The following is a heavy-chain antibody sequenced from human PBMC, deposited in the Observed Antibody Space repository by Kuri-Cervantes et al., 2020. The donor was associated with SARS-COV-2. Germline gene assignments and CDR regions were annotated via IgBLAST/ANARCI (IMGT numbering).Heavy chain of an antibody. CDR1: GYTFTSYG. D-gene: IGHD3-3*01. Sequence: ASVKGSCKASGYTFTSYGISWVRQAPEQGLEWMGWISAYNGNTIYAQKLQCRVTMTTDTSTSTAYMELSSLRSEDTAVYYCARDSLAEWLGDAFDIWFQGTMVTVSS. CDR2: ISAYNGNT. V-gene: IGHV1-18*01. CDR3: ARDSLAEWLGDAFDI. J-gene: IGHJ3*02.